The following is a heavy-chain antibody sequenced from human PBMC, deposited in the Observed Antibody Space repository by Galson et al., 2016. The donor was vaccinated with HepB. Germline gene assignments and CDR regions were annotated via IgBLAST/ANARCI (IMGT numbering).Heavy chain of an antibody. J-gene: IGHJ4*02. CDR3: AREIRETYYFDY. D-gene: IGHD3-16*01. Sequence: SVKVSCKASGYTFTNSYIHWPGLAPGQGLEWMGIIRPSSGSTQFSQNFQGRVTLTRDPSTSTVYMEMSSLRYEDTALYYCAREIRETYYFDYWGQGSLVTVSS. V-gene: IGHV1-46*01. CDR2: IRPSSGST. CDR1: GYTFTNSY.